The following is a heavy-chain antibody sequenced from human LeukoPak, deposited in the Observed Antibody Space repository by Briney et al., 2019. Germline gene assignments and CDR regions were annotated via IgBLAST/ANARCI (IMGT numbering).Heavy chain of an antibody. D-gene: IGHD5-12*01. V-gene: IGHV3-33*01. CDR2: IWYDGSKK. Sequence: GGSLRLSCAASGFTFSSYGMHWVRQAPGKGLEWVAVIWYDGSKKYYGDSVKGRFTISRDNAKNSLYLQMNSLRAEDTAVYYCARDATNDYWGQGTLVTVSS. CDR1: GFTFSSYG. CDR3: ARDATNDY. J-gene: IGHJ4*02.